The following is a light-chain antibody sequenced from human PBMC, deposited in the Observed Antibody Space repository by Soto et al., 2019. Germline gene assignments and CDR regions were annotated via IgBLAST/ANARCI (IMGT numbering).Light chain of an antibody. CDR1: SSNIGGNT. CDR3: ASWDDSLNGHVV. Sequence: QSVLTQPPSASGTPGQRVTISCSGSSSNIGGNTVDWYQQLPGTAPKLLIYSNNQRPSGVPDRFSGSKSGTSASLAISGLQSEDEADYYSASWDDSLNGHVVFGGGTKLTVL. CDR2: SNN. J-gene: IGLJ2*01. V-gene: IGLV1-44*01.